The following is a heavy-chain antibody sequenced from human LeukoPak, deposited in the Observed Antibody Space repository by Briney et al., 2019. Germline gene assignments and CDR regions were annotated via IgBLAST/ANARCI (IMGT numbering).Heavy chain of an antibody. CDR3: ARAVTAYGDYDY. Sequence: SETLSLTCAVYGGSFSGYYWSWIRQPPGKGLEWIGEISRKGSTNYNPSLKSRVTISVDTSKNQFSLKLSSVTAADTAVYYCARAVTAYGDYDYWGQRTLVTVSS. CDR1: GGSFSGYY. J-gene: IGHJ4*02. D-gene: IGHD4-17*01. CDR2: ISRKGST. V-gene: IGHV4-34*01.